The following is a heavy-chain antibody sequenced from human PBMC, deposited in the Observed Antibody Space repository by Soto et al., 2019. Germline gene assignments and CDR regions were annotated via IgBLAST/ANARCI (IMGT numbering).Heavy chain of an antibody. CDR2: IYWDDDK. V-gene: IGHV2-5*02. CDR3: AHIPNYYQYDWFDP. J-gene: IGHJ5*02. CDR1: GFSLTTRGVG. D-gene: IGHD3-16*01. Sequence: QITLKESGPTLVKPTQTLTLTCTFSGFSLTTRGVGVGWIRQPPGKALECLALIYWDDDKRYSPSLQSRLSTXQXTXXNPVVLTMTNVDPVDTATYYCAHIPNYYQYDWFDPWGQGTLVSVSS.